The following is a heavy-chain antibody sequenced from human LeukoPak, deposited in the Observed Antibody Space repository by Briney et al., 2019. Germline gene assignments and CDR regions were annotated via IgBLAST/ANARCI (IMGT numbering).Heavy chain of an antibody. CDR1: GYSFTSYW. V-gene: IGHV5-51*01. Sequence: GESLKISCKGSGYSFTSYWIGWVRQMPGKGLEWMGIIYPGDSDTRYSPSFQGQVTISADKSISTAYLQWSSLKASDTAMYYCARMPGSYYGRDAFDIWGQGTMVTVSS. CDR2: IYPGDSDT. J-gene: IGHJ3*02. D-gene: IGHD1-26*01. CDR3: ARMPGSYYGRDAFDI.